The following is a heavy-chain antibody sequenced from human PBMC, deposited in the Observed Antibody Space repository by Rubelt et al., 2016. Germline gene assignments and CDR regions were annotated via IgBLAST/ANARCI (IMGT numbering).Heavy chain of an antibody. V-gene: IGHV1-18*01. CDR3: ASRSGSYFGAFDI. CDR2: VSPSNGNT. CDR1: GYTFSYYV. D-gene: IGHD3-10*01. Sequence: QVHLVQSGSEVKKPGASVKVSCEASGYTFSYYVISWVRQGPGQGLEWMGSVSPSNGNTYYAQRFQGRVTMTTDTSTNAAYMELRSLRSDDTAVYYWASRSGSYFGAFDIWGQGTMVTVSS. J-gene: IGHJ3*02.